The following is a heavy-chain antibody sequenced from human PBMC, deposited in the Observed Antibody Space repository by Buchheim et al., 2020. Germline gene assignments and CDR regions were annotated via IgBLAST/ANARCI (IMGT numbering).Heavy chain of an antibody. CDR1: GGSFSGYY. Sequence: QVQLQQWGAGLLKPSETLSLTCAVYGGSFSGYYWSWIRQPPGKGLEWIGEINHSGSTNYNPSLKSRVTISVDTSKNQFSLKLSSMTAADTAVYYCASVHIAAAGTNWFDPWGQGTL. V-gene: IGHV4-34*01. J-gene: IGHJ5*02. CDR3: ASVHIAAAGTNWFDP. D-gene: IGHD6-13*01. CDR2: INHSGST.